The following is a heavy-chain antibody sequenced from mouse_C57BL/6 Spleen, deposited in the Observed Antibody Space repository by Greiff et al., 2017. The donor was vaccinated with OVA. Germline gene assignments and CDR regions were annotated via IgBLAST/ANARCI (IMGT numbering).Heavy chain of an antibody. CDR3: ARPFDSYGSPRGYFDV. J-gene: IGHJ1*03. CDR1: GFTIKDYY. Sequence: EVQLQQSGAELVKPGASVKLSCTASGFTIKDYYMHWVKQRPEQGLEWIGRIDPEDGDTNYAPKFKGKATLTADTSSNTAYLQLSSLTSADTAVYYSARPFDSYGSPRGYFDVWGTGTTVTVSS. CDR2: IDPEDGDT. D-gene: IGHD1-1*01. V-gene: IGHV14-2*01.